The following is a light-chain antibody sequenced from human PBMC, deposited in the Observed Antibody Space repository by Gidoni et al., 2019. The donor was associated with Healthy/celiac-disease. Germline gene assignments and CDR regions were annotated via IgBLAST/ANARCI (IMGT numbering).Light chain of an antibody. V-gene: IGKV1-39*01. Sequence: DIQMTQSPSSLSASVGDRVTITCRASQSISSYLNWYQQKPGKAPKLLIYAASSVQSGVPSRFSGSGSGTDFTLTISSLQPEDFATYYCQQSYSTPAFGPXTKVDIK. CDR2: AAS. J-gene: IGKJ3*01. CDR3: QQSYSTPA. CDR1: QSISSY.